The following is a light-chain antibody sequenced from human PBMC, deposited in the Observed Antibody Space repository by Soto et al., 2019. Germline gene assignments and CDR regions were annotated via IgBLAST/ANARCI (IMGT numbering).Light chain of an antibody. V-gene: IGLV2-14*01. Sequence: SVLTQTASVSGSPGQCITISCTGTSSDVGGYRYVSWYQQHPGKVPKLIIYDVSNRPSGISDRFSGSKSANTASLTISGLQAEDEADYYCSSYTSTSAYVVFGGGTKVTVL. CDR2: DVS. J-gene: IGLJ2*01. CDR1: SSDVGGYRY. CDR3: SSYTSTSAYVV.